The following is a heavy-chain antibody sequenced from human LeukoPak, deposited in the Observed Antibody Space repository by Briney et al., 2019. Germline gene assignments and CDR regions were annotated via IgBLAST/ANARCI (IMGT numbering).Heavy chain of an antibody. D-gene: IGHD3-22*01. Sequence: PGGSLRLSCAASGFTFSSYGMHWVRQAPGKGLEWVAFIRYDGSNKYYADSVKGRFTISRDNSKNTLYLQMNSLRAEDTAVYYCAKGNHYDSSGYSFDYWGQGTLVTVSS. V-gene: IGHV3-30*02. CDR2: IRYDGSNK. J-gene: IGHJ4*02. CDR1: GFTFSSYG. CDR3: AKGNHYDSSGYSFDY.